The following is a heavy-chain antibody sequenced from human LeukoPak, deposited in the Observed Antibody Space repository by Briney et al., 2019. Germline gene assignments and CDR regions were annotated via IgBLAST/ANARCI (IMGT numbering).Heavy chain of an antibody. D-gene: IGHD3-22*01. CDR1: GYTFTSYG. J-gene: IGHJ4*02. CDR2: ISAYNGNT. Sequence: GASVKVSCKASGYTFTSYGISWVRQAPGQGLEWMGWISAYNGNTNYAQKLQGRVTMTTDTSTSTVYMELRSLRSDDTAVYYCARDFRNYYDSSGYFDYWGQGTLVTVSS. CDR3: ARDFRNYYDSSGYFDY. V-gene: IGHV1-18*01.